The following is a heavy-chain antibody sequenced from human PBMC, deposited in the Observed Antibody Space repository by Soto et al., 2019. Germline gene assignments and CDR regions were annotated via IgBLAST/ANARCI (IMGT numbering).Heavy chain of an antibody. J-gene: IGHJ4*02. Sequence: EVQLLESGGGLVQPGGPLKLSGGAPGFTFSSYGMSWVRQPPGKGLEWVSSISGSDGSTFYPDSVKGRFTISRDNSKNTLYLQMNSLRADDTAIYYCAKNQWELLHWGQGTLVTVSS. D-gene: IGHD1-26*01. V-gene: IGHV3-23*01. CDR3: AKNQWELLH. CDR2: ISGSDGST. CDR1: GFTFSSYG.